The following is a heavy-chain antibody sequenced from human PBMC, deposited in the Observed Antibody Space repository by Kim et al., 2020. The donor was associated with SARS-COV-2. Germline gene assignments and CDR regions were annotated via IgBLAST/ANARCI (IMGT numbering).Heavy chain of an antibody. CDR2: IAAGSNYI. V-gene: IGHV3-21*01. D-gene: IGHD4-17*01. Sequence: GGSLRLSCAASGFTFSSYSMNWVRQAPGKGLEWVSSIAAGSNYIYYADSVEGRFFISRDNAENSLYLQMNSLGAEDTAVYYCAREEIYGDYVYFDLWGQGTLVTVSS. CDR1: GFTFSSYS. CDR3: AREEIYGDYVYFDL. J-gene: IGHJ4*02.